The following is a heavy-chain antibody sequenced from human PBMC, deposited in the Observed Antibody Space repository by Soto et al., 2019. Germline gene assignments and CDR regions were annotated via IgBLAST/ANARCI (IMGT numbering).Heavy chain of an antibody. CDR1: GFSFSTYG. CDR3: AKDSSVVVAGSGGWFDP. Sequence: QVQLVQSGGGVVQPGTSLRLSCAASGFSFSTYGMHWVRQAPGKGLEWVATISYDGTNEYHADSAKGRFTVSRDNSKNTLHLQMNSLRPEDTAVYYCAKDSSVVVAGSGGWFDPWGQGSLVIVSS. D-gene: IGHD2-2*01. CDR2: ISYDGTNE. J-gene: IGHJ5*02. V-gene: IGHV3-30*18.